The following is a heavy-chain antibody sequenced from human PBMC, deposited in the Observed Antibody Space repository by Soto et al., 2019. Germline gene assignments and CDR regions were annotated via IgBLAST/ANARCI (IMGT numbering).Heavy chain of an antibody. D-gene: IGHD3-10*01. CDR3: ARDFLKGELLYFDEPPPPYYFYYGLDV. CDR1: GFTFSRYG. V-gene: IGHV3-30*03. CDR2: ISNDKRSK. J-gene: IGHJ6*02. Sequence: PGGSLRLSCAASGFTFSRYGMHWVRQAPGKGLEWVASISNDKRSKDFADSVKGRFTISRDNSKNTLYLQMNSLRAEDTAVYFCARDFLKGELLYFDEPPPPYYFYYGLDVWGQGTTVTVSS.